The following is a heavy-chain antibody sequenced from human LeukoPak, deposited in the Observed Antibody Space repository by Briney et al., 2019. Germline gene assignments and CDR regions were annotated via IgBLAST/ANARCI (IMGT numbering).Heavy chain of an antibody. D-gene: IGHD6-19*01. CDR1: GFAFSYYW. V-gene: IGHV3-7*01. Sequence: GGSLRLSCAAYGFAFSYYWMNWVRQAPGKGLKWVANIKQDGSEKSYVDSVKGRFTISRDNAKNTLYLQMTTLRAEDTAVYFCARHTSDWYKEGANWGQGTPVTVSS. J-gene: IGHJ4*02. CDR2: IKQDGSEK. CDR3: ARHTSDWYKEGAN.